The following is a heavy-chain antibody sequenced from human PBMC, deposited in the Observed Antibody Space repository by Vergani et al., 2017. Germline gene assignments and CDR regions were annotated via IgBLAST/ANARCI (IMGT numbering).Heavy chain of an antibody. Sequence: QVQLQESGPGLVKPPETLSLTCTVSGGSISSYYWSWIRQPPGKGLEWIGYIYYSGSTNYNPSLKSRVTISVDTTKNQVSLKLSSVTAADTAVYYCARGTGTTRAYWFDPWGQGTLVTVSS. CDR1: GGSISSYY. CDR2: IYYSGST. D-gene: IGHD1-7*01. J-gene: IGHJ5*02. CDR3: ARGTGTTRAYWFDP. V-gene: IGHV4-59*01.